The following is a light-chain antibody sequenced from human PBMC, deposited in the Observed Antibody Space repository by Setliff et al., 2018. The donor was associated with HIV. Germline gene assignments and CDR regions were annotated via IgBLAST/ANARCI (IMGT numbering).Light chain of an antibody. CDR1: SSDIGIYNL. Sequence: QSVLTQPASVSGSPGRSITISCTGTSSDIGIYNLVSWYQQRPGYAPTLIIYENFRRPSGVSNRFSGSKSGNTASLTISGLRAEDEADYYCHSYAGTHTVLFGGGTKVTVL. CDR2: ENF. V-gene: IGLV2-23*01. CDR3: HSYAGTHTVL. J-gene: IGLJ2*01.